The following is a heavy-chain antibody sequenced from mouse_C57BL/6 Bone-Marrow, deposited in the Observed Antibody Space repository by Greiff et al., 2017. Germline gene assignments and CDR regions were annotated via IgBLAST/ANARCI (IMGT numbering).Heavy chain of an antibody. CDR3: ARHYSNYWFAY. D-gene: IGHD2-5*01. CDR1: GFTFSSYG. CDR2: ISSGGSYT. V-gene: IGHV5-6*01. Sequence: EVQLVESGGDLVKPGGSLKLSCAASGFTFSSYGMSWVRQTPDKRLEWVATISSGGSYTYYPDSVKGRFTISRDNAKNTLYLQMSSLKSEDTAMYYCARHYSNYWFAYWGQGTLVTVSA. J-gene: IGHJ3*01.